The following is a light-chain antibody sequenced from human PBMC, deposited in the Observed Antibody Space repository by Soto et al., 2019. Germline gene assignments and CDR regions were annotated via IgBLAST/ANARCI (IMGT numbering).Light chain of an antibody. J-gene: IGLJ3*02. V-gene: IGLV1-47*02. CDR2: TND. CDR3: AAWDNSLSGRV. Sequence: QSVLTQPPSASGTPGQRVTISCSGSSSNIGSNYVYWYQQVPGTAPKLLIYTNDRRPSGVPDRFSGSRSGTSASLAISGLRSEDEADYYCAAWDNSLSGRVFGGGTKLTGL. CDR1: SSNIGSNY.